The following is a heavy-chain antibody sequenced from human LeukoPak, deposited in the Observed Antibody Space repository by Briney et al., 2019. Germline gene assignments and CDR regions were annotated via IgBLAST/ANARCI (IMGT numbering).Heavy chain of an antibody. CDR2: IKQDGSET. J-gene: IGHJ4*02. Sequence: GGSLRLSCAASRFTLSNYWMSWVRQAPGTGLEWVANIKQDGSETYYVDSVKGRFTISRDNAKNSLSLQMNSLRAEDTAVYCCARQRGSGCLDYWGQGTLVTVSS. D-gene: IGHD6-19*01. V-gene: IGHV3-7*01. CDR1: RFTLSNYW. CDR3: ARQRGSGCLDY.